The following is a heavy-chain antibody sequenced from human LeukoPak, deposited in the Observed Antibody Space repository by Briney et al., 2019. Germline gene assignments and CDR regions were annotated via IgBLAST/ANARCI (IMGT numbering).Heavy chain of an antibody. J-gene: IGHJ4*02. V-gene: IGHV3-30*18. D-gene: IGHD5-24*01. CDR2: ISYDGSNK. CDR3: AKDQQRWLQLPHTYFDY. Sequence: PGGSLRLSCAASGFSFRNSWMSWVRQAPGKGLEWVAVISYDGSNKYYADSVKGRFTISRDNSKNTLYLQMNSLRAEDTAVYYCAKDQQRWLQLPHTYFDYWGQGTLVTVSS. CDR1: GFSFRNSW.